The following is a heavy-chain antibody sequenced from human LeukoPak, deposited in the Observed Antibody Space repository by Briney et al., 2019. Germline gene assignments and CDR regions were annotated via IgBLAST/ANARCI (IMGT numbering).Heavy chain of an antibody. CDR2: INPNSGNT. J-gene: IGHJ3*02. CDR1: GYTFTVYY. CDR3: ARETFDI. Sequence: ASVKVSCKASGYTFTVYYMHWVRQAPGQGLEWMGWINPNSGNTDYEPKFQGRVTITINTSINTAYMELSSLRSEDSAVYYCARETFDIWGQGTMVTVSS. V-gene: IGHV1-8*03.